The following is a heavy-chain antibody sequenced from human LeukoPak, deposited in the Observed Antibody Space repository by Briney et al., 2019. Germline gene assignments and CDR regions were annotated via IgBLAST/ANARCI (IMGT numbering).Heavy chain of an antibody. CDR2: ISSSSTTI. CDR1: GFTFSRYG. D-gene: IGHD6-13*01. J-gene: IGHJ6*02. V-gene: IGHV3-48*01. Sequence: GGSLRLSCAASGFTFSRYGMNWVRQAPGKGLEWVSYISSSSTTIYYADSVKGRFTISRDNAKNSLYLQMNSLRAEDTAVYYCGRTGYSYAMDVWGQGTTVTVSS. CDR3: GRTGYSYAMDV.